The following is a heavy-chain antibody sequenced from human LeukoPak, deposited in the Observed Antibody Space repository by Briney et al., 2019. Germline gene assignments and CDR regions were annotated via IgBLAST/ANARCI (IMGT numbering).Heavy chain of an antibody. V-gene: IGHV4-59*01. CDR3: AGGIPRVAPAAIDY. CDR2: IYYSGST. J-gene: IGHJ4*02. D-gene: IGHD2-2*01. Sequence: TSETLSLTCTVSVGSICSYYWSWIRQPPGKGLEWIGYIYYSGSTNYNPSLKSRVTISVDTSKNQFSLKLSSVTAADTAVYYCAGGIPRVAPAAIDYWGQGTLVTVSS. CDR1: VGSICSYY.